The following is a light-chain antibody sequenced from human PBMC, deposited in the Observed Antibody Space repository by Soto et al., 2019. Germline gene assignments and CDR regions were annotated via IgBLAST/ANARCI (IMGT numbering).Light chain of an antibody. V-gene: IGKV1-5*01. J-gene: IGKJ1*01. Sequence: IRMTQSPSSFSACTGDRVTITCRASESIRTWLAWYQHKPGKAPKFLIYDASSLESGVPSRFSGSGSGTEFTLTISNLQPDDFATYFCQQYHNYPRTFGQGTKVDI. CDR3: QQYHNYPRT. CDR2: DAS. CDR1: ESIRTW.